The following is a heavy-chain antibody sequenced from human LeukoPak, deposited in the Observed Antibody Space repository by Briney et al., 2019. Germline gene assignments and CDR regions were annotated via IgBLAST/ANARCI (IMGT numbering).Heavy chain of an antibody. CDR2: MNPNSGNT. Sequence: ASVKVSCKASGYTFTSYDINWVRQATGQGLEWMGWMNPNSGNTGYAQKFQGRVTMTRNTSISTAYMELSSLRAEDTAVYYCASGMTRLQGPIDYWGQGTLVTVSS. V-gene: IGHV1-8*01. CDR3: ASGMTRLQGPIDY. D-gene: IGHD4-11*01. J-gene: IGHJ4*02. CDR1: GYTFTSYD.